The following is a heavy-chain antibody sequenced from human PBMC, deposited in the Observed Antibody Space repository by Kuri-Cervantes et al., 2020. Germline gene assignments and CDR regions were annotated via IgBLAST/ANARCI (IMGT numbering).Heavy chain of an antibody. D-gene: IGHD1-26*01. J-gene: IGHJ6*02. CDR2: IKQDGSEK. Sequence: GESRKIPCAASGITFSSYWMSWVRQAPGKGLEWVANIKQDGSEKYYVDSVKGRFTISRDNAKNSLYLQMNSLRTEDTAVYYCARELAYSGSYYSDYYYCMDVWGQGATVTVSS. CDR1: GITFSSYW. CDR3: ARELAYSGSYYSDYYYCMDV. V-gene: IGHV3-7*01.